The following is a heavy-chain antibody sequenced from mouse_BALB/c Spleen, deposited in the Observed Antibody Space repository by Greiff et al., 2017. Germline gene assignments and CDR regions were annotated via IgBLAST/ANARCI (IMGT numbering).Heavy chain of an antibody. CDR1: GFTFTDYY. J-gene: IGHJ3*01. Sequence: VKVVESGGGLVQPGGSLRLSCATSGFTFTDYYMSWVRQPPGKALEWLGFIRNKANGYTTEYSASVKGRFTISRDNSQSILYLQMNTLRAEDSATYYCAREGLYDGYYAFAYWGQGTLVTVSA. D-gene: IGHD2-3*01. CDR3: AREGLYDGYYAFAY. V-gene: IGHV7-3*02. CDR2: IRNKANGYTT.